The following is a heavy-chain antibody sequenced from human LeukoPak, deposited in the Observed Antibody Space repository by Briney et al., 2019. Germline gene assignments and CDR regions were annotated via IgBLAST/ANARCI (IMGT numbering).Heavy chain of an antibody. V-gene: IGHV3-7*01. CDR2: IDQDGSEK. J-gene: IGHJ6*03. CDR1: GFTFSSYW. D-gene: IGHD2-8*02. Sequence: GGSLRLSCAASGFTFSSYWMSWVRQVPGKGLEWVANIDQDGSEKYYVDSVKGRFTISRDNADRSLYLQMTSLRVEDTAVYFCASRYCTGVNCFAASYMCMDVWGKGTPVTVSS. CDR3: ASRYCTGVNCFAASYMCMDV.